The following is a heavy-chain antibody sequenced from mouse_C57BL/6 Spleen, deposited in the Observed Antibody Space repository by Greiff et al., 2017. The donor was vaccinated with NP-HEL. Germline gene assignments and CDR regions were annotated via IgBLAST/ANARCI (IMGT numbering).Heavy chain of an antibody. D-gene: IGHD1-1*02. Sequence: EVKLMESGGGLVKPGGSLKLSCAASGFTFSDYGMHWVRQAPEKGLEWVAYISSGSSTIYYADTVKGRFTISRDNAKNTLFLQMTSLRSEDTAMYYCARLGGSSFDYWGQGTTLTVSS. CDR3: ARLGGSSFDY. CDR2: ISSGSSTI. V-gene: IGHV5-17*01. J-gene: IGHJ2*01. CDR1: GFTFSDYG.